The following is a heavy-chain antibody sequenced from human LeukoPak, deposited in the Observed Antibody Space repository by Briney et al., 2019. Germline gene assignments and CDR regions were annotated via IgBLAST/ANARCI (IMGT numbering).Heavy chain of an antibody. J-gene: IGHJ4*02. Sequence: PSETLSLTCTVSGGSISTYYWNWIRQPPGKGLEWIGEINHSGSTNYNPSLKSRVTISVDTSKNQFSLKLSSVTAADTAVYYCARDFGFSPSSGYSFDYWGQGTLVTVSS. D-gene: IGHD3-22*01. CDR1: GGSISTYY. V-gene: IGHV4-34*01. CDR2: INHSGST. CDR3: ARDFGFSPSSGYSFDY.